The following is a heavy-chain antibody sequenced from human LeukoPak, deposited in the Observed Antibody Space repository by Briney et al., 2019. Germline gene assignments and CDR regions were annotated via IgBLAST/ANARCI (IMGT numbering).Heavy chain of an antibody. Sequence: PSETLSLTCAVYGGSFSGYYWSWIRQPPGKGLGWMGEINHSGSTNYNPSLKSRVTISVDTSKSQFSLKLSSVTAADTAVYYCARGVGGYDAWGQGTLVTVSS. D-gene: IGHD5-12*01. J-gene: IGHJ5*02. CDR2: INHSGST. V-gene: IGHV4-34*01. CDR1: GGSFSGYY. CDR3: ARGVGGYDA.